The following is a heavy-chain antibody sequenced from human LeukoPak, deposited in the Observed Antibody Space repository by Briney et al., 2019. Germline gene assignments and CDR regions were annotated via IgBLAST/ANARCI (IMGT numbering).Heavy chain of an antibody. CDR2: IKQDGFDK. Sequence: GGSLRLSCVASGFTFTTYSMSWVRQAPGKGLEWVATIKQDGFDKYYVDSVKGRFTISRDNTKTSLYLQMNSLRAEDTAVYYCARDNSIADRGWWFDPWGQGTLVTVSS. CDR3: ARDNSIADRGWWFDP. D-gene: IGHD4-23*01. CDR1: GFTFTTYS. V-gene: IGHV3-7*01. J-gene: IGHJ5*02.